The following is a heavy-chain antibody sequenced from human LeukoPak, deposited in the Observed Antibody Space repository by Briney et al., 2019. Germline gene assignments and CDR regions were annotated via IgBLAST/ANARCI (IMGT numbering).Heavy chain of an antibody. Sequence: KSSQTLSLTCTVSGGSISSGGYYWSLIRQPPGKGLELIGYIYHSGSTYYNPSLESRVTISVDRSKNQFSLKLSSVTAADTAVYYCARVYFWSGYAYMDVWGKGTTVTVSS. CDR1: GGSISSGGYY. J-gene: IGHJ6*03. CDR3: ARVYFWSGYAYMDV. D-gene: IGHD3-3*01. CDR2: IYHSGST. V-gene: IGHV4-30-2*01.